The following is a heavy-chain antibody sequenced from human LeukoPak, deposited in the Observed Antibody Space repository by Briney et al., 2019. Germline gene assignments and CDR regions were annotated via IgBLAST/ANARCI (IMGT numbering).Heavy chain of an antibody. V-gene: IGHV4-34*01. CDR1: GGSFSGYF. CDR2: VNHSGRT. J-gene: IGHJ4*02. CDR3: ARGQFQRDY. Sequence: SETLSLTCAVYGGSFSGYFWSWIRQPPGKGLEWIGEVNHSGRTNYNPSLKSRVTISVDPSKSQFSLNLRSVTAADTAVYYCARGQFQRDYWGQGTLVIVSS.